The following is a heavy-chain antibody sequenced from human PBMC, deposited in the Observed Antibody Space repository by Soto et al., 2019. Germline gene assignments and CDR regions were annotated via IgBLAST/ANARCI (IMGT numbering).Heavy chain of an antibody. J-gene: IGHJ6*03. CDR1: GFTFSSYA. Sequence: GGSLRLSCAASGFTFSSYAMSWVRQAPGKGLEWVSAISGSGGSTYYADSVKGRFTISRDNSKNTLYLQMNSLRAEDTAVYYCAKGPDYGDYYYYMDVWGKGTTVTVSS. CDR3: AKGPDYGDYYYYMDV. D-gene: IGHD4-17*01. CDR2: ISGSGGST. V-gene: IGHV3-23*01.